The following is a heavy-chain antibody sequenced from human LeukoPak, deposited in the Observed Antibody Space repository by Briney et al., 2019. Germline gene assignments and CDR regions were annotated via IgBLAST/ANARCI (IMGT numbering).Heavy chain of an antibody. J-gene: IGHJ1*01. D-gene: IGHD2/OR15-2a*01. V-gene: IGHV3-48*03. CDR3: ATNLIGAGEYFQQ. CDR2: ISSGGDIM. CDR1: GFTFSSYE. Sequence: PGGSLRLSCAASGFTFSSYEMNWIRQAPGKGLQWVSYISSGGDIMRYADSVKGRFTSARDNAKNSGYLEMNSLGAEDTAVYYCATNLIGAGEYFQQWGQGTLVTVSS.